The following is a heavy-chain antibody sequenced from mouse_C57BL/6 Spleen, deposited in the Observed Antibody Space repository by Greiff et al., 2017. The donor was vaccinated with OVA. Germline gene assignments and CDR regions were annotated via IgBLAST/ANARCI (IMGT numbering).Heavy chain of an antibody. CDR1: GFTFNTYA. D-gene: IGHD2-1*01. V-gene: IGHV10-3*01. CDR3: VRDGIYYGNWEGYFDY. CDR2: IRSKSSNYAT. Sequence: DVMLVESGGGLVQPKGSLKLSCAASGFTFNTYAMHWVRQAPGKGLEWVARIRSKSSNYATYCADSVKDRFTISRDDSQSMLYLQMNNLKTEDIARYDCVRDGIYYGNWEGYFDYWGQGTTLTVSS. J-gene: IGHJ2*01.